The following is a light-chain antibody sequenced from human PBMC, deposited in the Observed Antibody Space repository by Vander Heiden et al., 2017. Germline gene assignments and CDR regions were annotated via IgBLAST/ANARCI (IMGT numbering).Light chain of an antibody. CDR2: WGS. J-gene: IGKJ2*01. CDR3: MQALQTPYT. V-gene: IGKV2-28*01. Sequence: DIVVTQSPLSLPVTPRVQASISCRSSQSLLHRNGYNYFHWFLQKPGQSPQLLIYWGSNRASGVPDRFSGSGSGRYFTLQISRVEAEDVGVYYCMQALQTPYTFGQGTKLVIK. CDR1: QSLLHRNGYNY.